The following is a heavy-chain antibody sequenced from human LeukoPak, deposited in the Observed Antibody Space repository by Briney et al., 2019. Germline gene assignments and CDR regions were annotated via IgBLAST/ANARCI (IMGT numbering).Heavy chain of an antibody. CDR3: ATDYYYDSSGSYYTVDY. Sequence: ASVKVSCKASGYTFTSYYMHWVRQAPGQGLEWMGIINPSGGSTSCAQKFQGRVTMTRDMSTSTVYMELSSLRSEDTAVYYCATDYYYDSSGSYYTVDYWGQGTLVTVSS. D-gene: IGHD3-22*01. J-gene: IGHJ4*02. CDR1: GYTFTSYY. V-gene: IGHV1-46*01. CDR2: INPSGGST.